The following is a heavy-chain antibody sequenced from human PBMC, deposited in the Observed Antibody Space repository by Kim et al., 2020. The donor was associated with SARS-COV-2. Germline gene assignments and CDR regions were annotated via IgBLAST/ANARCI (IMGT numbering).Heavy chain of an antibody. V-gene: IGHV3-23*01. J-gene: IGHJ4*02. CDR3: AKDRRDGYTENLLDY. CDR2: ISGSGGST. Sequence: GGSLRLSCAASGFTFSSYAMSWVRQAPGKGLEWVSPISGSGGSTYYADSVKGRFTISRDNSKNTLYLQMNSLRAEDTAVYYCAKDRRDGYTENLLDYWGQGTLVTVSS. CDR1: GFTFSSYA. D-gene: IGHD5-12*01.